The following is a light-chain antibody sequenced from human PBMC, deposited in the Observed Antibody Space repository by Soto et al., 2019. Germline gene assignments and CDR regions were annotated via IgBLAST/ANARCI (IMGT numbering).Light chain of an antibody. CDR1: SSNIGSNT. V-gene: IGLV1-44*01. Sequence: QSVLIQPPSASGTPGQRVTISCSGSSSNIGSNTVNWYQQLPGTAPKLLIYSNNQRPSGVPDRFSGSKSGTSASLAISGLQSEDEADYYCAAWDDSLNGLFGGGTKLTVL. CDR3: AAWDDSLNGL. J-gene: IGLJ2*01. CDR2: SNN.